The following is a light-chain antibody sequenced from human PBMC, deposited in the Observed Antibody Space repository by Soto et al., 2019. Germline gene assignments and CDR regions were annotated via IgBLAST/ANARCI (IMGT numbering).Light chain of an antibody. V-gene: IGLV2-14*01. CDR1: SSDVGIYNY. CDR2: EVT. Sequence: QSALTQPASVSGSPGQSIAISCTGSSSDVGIYNYVSWYQQHPGKVPKLIIYEVTNRPSGVDNRFAGSNSGNTASLTISGRPAEDEAYYYGSSYTTISTRVFGTGTKLTVL. CDR3: SSYTTISTRV. J-gene: IGLJ1*01.